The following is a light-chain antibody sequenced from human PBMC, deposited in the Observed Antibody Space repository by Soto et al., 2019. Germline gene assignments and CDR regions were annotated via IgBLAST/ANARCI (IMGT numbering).Light chain of an antibody. J-gene: IGKJ4*01. CDR2: GAS. CDR1: QSVSLTA. CDR3: QQYSSSPLT. Sequence: EIVLTQPPGTLSLSPGERATLPCSASQSVSLTALAWYQHKPGQAPRLLIYGASFRATGILHRCSGSGAWTDFTLTIISLESEDAAVDYCQQYSSSPLTFGGGTKVDIK. V-gene: IGKV3-20*01.